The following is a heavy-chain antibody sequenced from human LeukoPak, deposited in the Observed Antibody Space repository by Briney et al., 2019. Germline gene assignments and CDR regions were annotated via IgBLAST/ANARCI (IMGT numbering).Heavy chain of an antibody. CDR1: GGSISSRGYY. CDR2: IYNSGTT. Sequence: SETLSLTCTVSGGSISSRGYYWGWIRQPPGKGLEWIGYIYNSGTTYYNPSLKSRVTISVDTSKNQFSLRLTSVTAADTAVYFCARGGYYGLGNDFRFDPWGQGTLVTVSS. V-gene: IGHV4-39*07. CDR3: ARGGYYGLGNDFRFDP. D-gene: IGHD3-10*01. J-gene: IGHJ5*02.